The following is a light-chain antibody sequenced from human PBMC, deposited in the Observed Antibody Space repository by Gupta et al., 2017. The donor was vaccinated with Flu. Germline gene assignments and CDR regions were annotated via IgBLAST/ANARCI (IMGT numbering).Light chain of an antibody. V-gene: IGKV1-5*03. CDR1: QGIRTW. J-gene: IGKJ2*03. CDR3: QQMNSYLYS. CDR2: QVS. Sequence: PSSLSASIGDRVTITCRASQGIRTWLAWYQQKPGQTPKLLIYQVSNLYSGVPSRFSGGASGADFTLTISNLQPDDSATYYCQQMNSYLYSFGQGTKVEIK.